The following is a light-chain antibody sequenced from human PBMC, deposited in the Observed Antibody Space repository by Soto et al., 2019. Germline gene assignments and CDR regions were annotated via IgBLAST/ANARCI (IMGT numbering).Light chain of an antibody. CDR2: DAS. J-gene: IGKJ1*01. V-gene: IGKV1-5*01. Sequence: DTQMTQSPSTLSASVGDRVTITCRASQNINRRLAWYQQKPGKAPNLLIYDASTLESGVPLRFSGSASGTEFTLTISSLQPDDFATSYCQHYNSYSEAFGQGTKV. CDR3: QHYNSYSEA. CDR1: QNINRR.